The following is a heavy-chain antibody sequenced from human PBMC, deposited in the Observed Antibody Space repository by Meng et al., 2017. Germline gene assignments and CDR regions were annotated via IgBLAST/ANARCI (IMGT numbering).Heavy chain of an antibody. D-gene: IGHD3-10*01. J-gene: IGHJ4*02. V-gene: IGHV4-38-2*02. CDR1: GYSISSGYY. CDR3: ASYYGSGSYKLY. CDR2: IYHSGST. Sequence: SETLSLTCTVSGYSISSGYYWGWIRQPPGKGLEWIGSIYHSGSTYYNPSLKSRVTISVDTSKNQSSLKLSSVTAADTAVYYCASYYGSGSYKLYWGQGTLVTVSS.